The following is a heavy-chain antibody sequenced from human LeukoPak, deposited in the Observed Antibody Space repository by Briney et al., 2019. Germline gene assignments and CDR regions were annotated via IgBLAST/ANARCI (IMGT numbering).Heavy chain of an antibody. CDR2: ISAYNGNT. CDR1: GYTFNSDG. CDR3: ARAHIVVVPAAIGELDYYYYYGMDV. J-gene: IGHJ6*02. Sequence: ASVKVSCKASGYTFNSDGISWVRQAPGQGLEWMGWISAYNGNTNYVQKLQGRVTMTTDTSTSTAYMELRSLRSDDTAVYYCARAHIVVVPAAIGELDYYYYYGMDVWGQGTTVTVSS. V-gene: IGHV1-18*01. D-gene: IGHD2-2*02.